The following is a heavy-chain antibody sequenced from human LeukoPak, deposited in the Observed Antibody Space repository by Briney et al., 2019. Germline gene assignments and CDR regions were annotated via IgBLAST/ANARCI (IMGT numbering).Heavy chain of an antibody. CDR3: ARKALCPYYFDY. J-gene: IGHJ4*02. Sequence: GGSLRLSCAASGFTFSIYALSWVRQAPGKGLEWVSAISGSGGSTYYADSVKGRFTISRDNSKNTLYLQMNSLRAEDTAVYYCARKALCPYYFDYWGQGTLVTVSS. V-gene: IGHV3-23*01. CDR1: GFTFSIYA. CDR2: ISGSGGST. D-gene: IGHD2-2*01.